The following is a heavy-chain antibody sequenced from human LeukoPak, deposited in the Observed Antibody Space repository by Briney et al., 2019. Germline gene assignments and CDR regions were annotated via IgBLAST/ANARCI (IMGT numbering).Heavy chain of an antibody. D-gene: IGHD4/OR15-4a*01. CDR3: ATSPREIIGAYY. V-gene: IGHV1-18*01. CDR2: ISVYNGNT. Sequence: ASVKVSCKTSGYSFSNYGISWVRQAPGQGLEWMGWISVYNGNTKSAQRDQGRITMTTDASTSTAYMELRSLRSDDTAVYYCATSPREIIGAYYWGQGTLITVPS. J-gene: IGHJ4*02. CDR1: GYSFSNYG.